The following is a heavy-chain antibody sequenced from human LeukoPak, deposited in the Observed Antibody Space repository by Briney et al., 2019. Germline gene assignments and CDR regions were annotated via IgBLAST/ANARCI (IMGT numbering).Heavy chain of an antibody. V-gene: IGHV4-59*12. Sequence: SETLSLTCTVSGGSISSYYWSWIRQPPGKGLEWIWYIYYSGSTNYNPSLKSRATISVDTPKNQFSLRLSSVTAADTAVYYCARRGGYGSGSYALNFWGQGTLVTVSS. CDR1: GGSISSYY. D-gene: IGHD3-10*01. J-gene: IGHJ4*02. CDR3: ARRGGYGSGSYALNF. CDR2: IYYSGST.